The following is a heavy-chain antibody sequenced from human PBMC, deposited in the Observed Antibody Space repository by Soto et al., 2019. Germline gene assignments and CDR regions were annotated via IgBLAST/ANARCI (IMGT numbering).Heavy chain of an antibody. V-gene: IGHV3-74*01. CDR2: INSDGSST. Sequence: EVQLVESGGGLVQPGGSLRLSCVASGFTFSSYWMHWVRQAPGKGLVWVSRINSDGSSTSYADSVKGRFTISRDNAKNTLYLQMNSLRAEDTAVYYCARDLEEQWQVGWFDPWGQGTLVTVSS. J-gene: IGHJ5*02. D-gene: IGHD6-19*01. CDR3: ARDLEEQWQVGWFDP. CDR1: GFTFSSYW.